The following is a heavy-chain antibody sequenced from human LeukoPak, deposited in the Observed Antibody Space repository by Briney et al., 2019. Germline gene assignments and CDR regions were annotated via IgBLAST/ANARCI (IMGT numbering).Heavy chain of an antibody. Sequence: SSETLSLTCTASGGSISNYYWSWVRQPPGKGLEWIGYINYSGTTDYNPSLKSRVTISVDTSKNQFSLKLQSVSAADTAVYYCARHTGGLGGTGFDYWGQGTLATVSS. CDR3: ARHTGGLGGTGFDY. V-gene: IGHV4-59*08. CDR2: INYSGTT. D-gene: IGHD1-26*01. CDR1: GGSISNYY. J-gene: IGHJ4*02.